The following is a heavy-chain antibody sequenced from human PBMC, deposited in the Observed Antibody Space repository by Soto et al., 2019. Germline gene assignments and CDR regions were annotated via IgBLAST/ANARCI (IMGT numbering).Heavy chain of an antibody. J-gene: IGHJ4*01. Sequence: GGSLRLSCAASGFTFRNYWMNWVRQVPGRGLVWVARIDHEGIGTSYADSVKGRFTISRDNAKNMVYLEMYSLRAEDTAVYYCGSVFECWGHGTLVTVSS. CDR3: GSVFEC. CDR2: IDHEGIGT. V-gene: IGHV3-74*01. CDR1: GFTFRNYW.